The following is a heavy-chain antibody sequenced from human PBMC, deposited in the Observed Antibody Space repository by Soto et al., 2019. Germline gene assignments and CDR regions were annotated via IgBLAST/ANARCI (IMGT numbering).Heavy chain of an antibody. CDR3: AKDMVVDQLLGLSFDY. V-gene: IGHV3-23*01. CDR2: ISGSGGST. D-gene: IGHD2-2*01. J-gene: IGHJ4*02. Sequence: GGSLRLSCAASGFTFSSYAMSWVRQAPGKGLEWVSAISGSGGSTYYADSVRGRFTISRDTSKNTLYLQLNSLRGEDTAVYYCAKDMVVDQLLGLSFDYWGQGTLVTVSS. CDR1: GFTFSSYA.